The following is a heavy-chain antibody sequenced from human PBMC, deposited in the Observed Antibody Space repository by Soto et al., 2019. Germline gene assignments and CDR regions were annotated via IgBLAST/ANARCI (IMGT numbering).Heavy chain of an antibody. D-gene: IGHD6-19*01. Sequence: QVQLVESGGGVVQPGRSLRLSCAASGFTFSSYAMHWVRQAPGKGLEWVAVISYDGSNKYYADSVKGRFTISRDNSKNTLYLHMNSLRAEDTAVYYCAREYSSGWYRGAFDIWGQGTMVTVSS. CDR3: AREYSSGWYRGAFDI. CDR1: GFTFSSYA. V-gene: IGHV3-30-3*01. CDR2: ISYDGSNK. J-gene: IGHJ3*02.